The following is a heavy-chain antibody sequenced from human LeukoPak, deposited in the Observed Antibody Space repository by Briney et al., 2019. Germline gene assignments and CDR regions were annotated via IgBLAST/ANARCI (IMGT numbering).Heavy chain of an antibody. CDR1: GGSISSYY. CDR3: ARQTGSGLFILP. CDR2: IYYSGST. D-gene: IGHD3/OR15-3a*01. J-gene: IGHJ4*02. V-gene: IGHV4-59*08. Sequence: SETLSLTCTVSGGSISSYYWSWIRQPPGKGLEWIGYIYYSGSTNYNPSLKSRLTISVDTSKNQFSLRLTSVTAADTAVYYCARQTGSGLFILPGGQGTLVTVSS.